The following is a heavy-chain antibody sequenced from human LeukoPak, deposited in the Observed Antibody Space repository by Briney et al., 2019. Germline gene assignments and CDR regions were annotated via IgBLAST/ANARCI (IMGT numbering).Heavy chain of an antibody. J-gene: IGHJ5*02. CDR1: GFTLRDCP. CDR2: VSSDGTHQ. CDR3: ARGDSSGIFDP. Sequence: SLRLSCAPSGFTLRDCPMNWVRQAPGTALEWVAVVSSDGTHQYYADSATPPFTISRDNGKNTLFLQWNSLKADDTAVYFCARGDSSGIFDPWGQGTLVTVSS. D-gene: IGHD6-19*01. V-gene: IGHV3-30*01.